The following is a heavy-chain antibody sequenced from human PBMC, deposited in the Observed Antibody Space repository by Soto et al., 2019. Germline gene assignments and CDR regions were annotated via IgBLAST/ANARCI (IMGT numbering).Heavy chain of an antibody. Sequence: PWGSLRLSCGASGFTLSYYGVHWVRQSPGKGLEWVALISNDGNNEYYADSVKGRFTISRDNSKNTLYLQMNSLRTEDTAVYYCARDNGMAGSFDPWGQGTLVTVSS. V-gene: IGHV3-30*03. J-gene: IGHJ5*02. CDR3: ARDNGMAGSFDP. D-gene: IGHD2-8*01. CDR1: GFTLSYYG. CDR2: ISNDGNNE.